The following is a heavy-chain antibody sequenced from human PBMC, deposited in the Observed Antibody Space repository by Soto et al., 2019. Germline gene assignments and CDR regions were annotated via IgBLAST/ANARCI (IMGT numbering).Heavy chain of an antibody. CDR3: ARGVIYCSGGSCYSGWFDP. D-gene: IGHD2-15*01. J-gene: IGHJ5*02. Sequence: ASVKVSCKASGYTFTSYDINWVRQATGQGLEWMGWMNPNSGNTGYAQKFQGRVTMTRNTSISTAYMELSSLRSEDTAVYYCARGVIYCSGGSCYSGWFDPWGQGTLVTVSS. CDR2: MNPNSGNT. V-gene: IGHV1-8*01. CDR1: GYTFTSYD.